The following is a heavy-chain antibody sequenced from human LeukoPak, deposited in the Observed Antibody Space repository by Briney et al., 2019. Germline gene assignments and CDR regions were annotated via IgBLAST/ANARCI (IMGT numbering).Heavy chain of an antibody. Sequence: GESLKISCKGSGYSFTSYWIGWVRQMPGKGLEWMGIIYPGDSDTRYSPSFQGQVIISADKSISTAYLQWSSLKASDTAMYYCARHAYGSGSYYNGDYRGQGTLVTVSS. J-gene: IGHJ4*02. D-gene: IGHD3-10*01. CDR1: GYSFTSYW. V-gene: IGHV5-51*01. CDR2: IYPGDSDT. CDR3: ARHAYGSGSYYNGDY.